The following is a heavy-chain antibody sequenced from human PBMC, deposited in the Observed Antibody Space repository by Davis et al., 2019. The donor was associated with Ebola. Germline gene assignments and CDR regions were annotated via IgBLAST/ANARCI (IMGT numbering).Heavy chain of an antibody. J-gene: IGHJ4*02. CDR1: GYTFTGYY. CDR3: AREAIRGLGAFDY. D-gene: IGHD3-10*01. Sequence: AASVKVSCKASGYTFTGYYMHWVRQAPGQGLEWMGWINAGNGNTKYSQKFQGRVTITRDTSASTAYMELSSLRSEDTAVYYCAREAIRGLGAFDYWGQGTLVTVSS. CDR2: INAGNGNT. V-gene: IGHV1-3*01.